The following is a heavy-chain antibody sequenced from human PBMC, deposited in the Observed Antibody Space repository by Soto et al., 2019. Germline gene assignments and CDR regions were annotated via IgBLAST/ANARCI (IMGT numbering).Heavy chain of an antibody. CDR3: TTRGALGY. CDR2: IKSKTDGGTI. CDR1: DLSFSNAY. Sequence: EVQLVESGGGLVKPGESLRLSCAASDLSFSNAYINWVRQAPGKGLEWVGRIKSKTDGGTIDYAAPVQGRFIISRDDSSNTVYLQMNSLKTEDTAVYYGTTRGALGYWGQGTLVTVSS. D-gene: IGHD2-15*01. V-gene: IGHV3-15*07. J-gene: IGHJ4*02.